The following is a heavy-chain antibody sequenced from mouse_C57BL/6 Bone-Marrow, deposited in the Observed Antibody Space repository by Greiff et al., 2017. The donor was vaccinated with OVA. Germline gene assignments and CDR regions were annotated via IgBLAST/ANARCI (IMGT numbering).Heavy chain of an antibody. CDR3: ARQGGPIVTTHYFDY. CDR1: GFTFSSYG. V-gene: IGHV5-6*01. Sequence: EVMLVESGGDLVKPGGSLKLSCAASGFTFSSYGMSWVRQTPDKRLEWVATISSGGSYTYYPDSVKGRFTISRDNAKNTLYLQMSSLKSEDTAMYYCARQGGPIVTTHYFDYWGQGTTLTVSS. J-gene: IGHJ2*01. CDR2: ISSGGSYT. D-gene: IGHD2-5*01.